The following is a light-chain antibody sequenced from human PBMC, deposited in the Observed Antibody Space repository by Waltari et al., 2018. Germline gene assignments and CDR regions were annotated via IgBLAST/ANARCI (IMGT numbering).Light chain of an antibody. Sequence: SYELTQPPSVSVSPGQTASITCSGDTLGDKYACWYQQKPGQSPVLVIYQDSKRPSGIPERFSGYNSGNTATLTISGTQAMDEADYYCQAWDSSTAHVVFGGGTKLTVL. CDR1: TLGDKY. CDR2: QDS. J-gene: IGLJ2*01. CDR3: QAWDSSTAHVV. V-gene: IGLV3-1*01.